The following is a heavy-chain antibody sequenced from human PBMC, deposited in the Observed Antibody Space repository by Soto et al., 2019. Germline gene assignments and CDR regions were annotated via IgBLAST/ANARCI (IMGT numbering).Heavy chain of an antibody. CDR2: ISAYNGNT. CDR1: GYTFTSYG. J-gene: IGHJ5*02. Sequence: QVQLVQSGAEVKKPGASVKVSCKASGYTFTSYGISWVRQAPGQGREWMGWISAYNGNTNYAQKLQGRVIMTTDTSTSTDYMERRSLRSADTAVYYCARIRITIFGVVIMRRTRNWFDPWGQGTLVTVSS. V-gene: IGHV1-18*01. D-gene: IGHD3-3*01. CDR3: ARIRITIFGVVIMRRTRNWFDP.